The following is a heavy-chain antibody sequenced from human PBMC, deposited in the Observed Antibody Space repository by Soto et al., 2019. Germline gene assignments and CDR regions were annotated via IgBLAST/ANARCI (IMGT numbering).Heavy chain of an antibody. J-gene: IGHJ4*02. CDR1: GFTFSSDW. Sequence: GGSLRLSCAASGFTFSSDWMHWVRQAPGKGLVWVSRINTDGSGTSYADSVKGRFTISRDNAKNTLYLQMNSLRAEDTAVYYCARVDYYHDSSGYDQSNYFEYWGQGTLVTVSS. CDR3: ARVDYYHDSSGYDQSNYFEY. CDR2: INTDGSGT. D-gene: IGHD3-22*01. V-gene: IGHV3-74*01.